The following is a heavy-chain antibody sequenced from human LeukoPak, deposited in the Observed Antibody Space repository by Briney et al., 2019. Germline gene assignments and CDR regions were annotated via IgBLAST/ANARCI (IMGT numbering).Heavy chain of an antibody. J-gene: IGHJ6*03. CDR2: IYYSGST. CDR3: ASVRRGFGESSKYYSYYYMHV. D-gene: IGHD3-10*01. Sequence: SETLSLTCTVSGGSISSSSYSWGWIRQPPGKGLEWIGIIYYSGSTYYNPSLKSRVTISVDTSNNQFSLKLSAVTAADTAVYYCASVRRGFGESSKYYSYYYMHVWGNGTTVTIAS. V-gene: IGHV4-39*01. CDR1: GGSISSSSYS.